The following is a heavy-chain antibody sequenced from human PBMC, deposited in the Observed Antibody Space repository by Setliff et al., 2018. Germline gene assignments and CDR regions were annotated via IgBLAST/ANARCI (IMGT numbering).Heavy chain of an antibody. D-gene: IGHD3-9*01. V-gene: IGHV1-18*01. CDR2: ISAYNGNT. CDR1: GYTFTSYG. J-gene: IGHJ4*02. CDR3: AHVVYPLRYFDWLLFRGYFDY. Sequence: VASVKVSCKASGYTFTSYGISWGRQAPGQGLEWMGWISAYNGNTNYAQKLQGRVTMTTDTSTSTAYMELRSLRSDDTAVYYCAHVVYPLRYFDWLLFRGYFDYWGQGTLVTVSS.